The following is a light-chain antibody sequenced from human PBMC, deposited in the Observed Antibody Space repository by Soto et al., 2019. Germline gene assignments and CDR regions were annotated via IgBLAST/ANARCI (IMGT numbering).Light chain of an antibody. J-gene: IGKJ4*01. CDR2: AAS. CDR1: QSVDSGY. V-gene: IGKV3-20*01. CDR3: QDYGNSLT. Sequence: VLTQSPGTLSLSPVERATLSGMASQSVDSGYLVWYQQKPGQAPRLLIYAASSRATGIPGRFSGSGSGTDFTLTISRLEPEDFAVYFCQDYGNSLTFGGGTKVDIK.